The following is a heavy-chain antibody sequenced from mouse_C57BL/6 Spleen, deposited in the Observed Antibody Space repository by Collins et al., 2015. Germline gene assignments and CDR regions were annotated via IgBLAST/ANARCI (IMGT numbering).Heavy chain of an antibody. J-gene: IGHJ3*01. Sequence: QVQLQQPGAELVMPGASVKLSCKASGYTFTSYWMHWVKQRPGQGLEWIGEIDPSDSYTNYNQKFKGKSTLTVDKSSSTAYMQLSSLTSEDSAVYYCATGSNYPFAYWGQGTLVTVSA. CDR2: IDPSDSYT. CDR3: ATGSNYPFAY. V-gene: IGHV1-69*01. D-gene: IGHD2-5*01. CDR1: GYTFTSYW.